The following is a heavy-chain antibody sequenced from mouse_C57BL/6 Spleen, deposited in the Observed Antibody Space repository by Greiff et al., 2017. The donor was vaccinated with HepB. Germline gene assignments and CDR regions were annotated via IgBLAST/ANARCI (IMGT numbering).Heavy chain of an antibody. D-gene: IGHD1-1*01. J-gene: IGHJ3*01. CDR2: INPSNGGT. CDR1: GYTFTSYW. CDR3: ARSYGSSYPAWFAY. V-gene: IGHV1-53*01. Sequence: QVQLKQSGTELVKPGASVKLSCKASGYTFTSYWMHWVKQRPGQGLEWIGNINPSNGGTNYNEKFKSKATLTVDKSSSTAYMQLRSLTSEDSAVYYCARSYGSSYPAWFAYWGQGTLVTVSA.